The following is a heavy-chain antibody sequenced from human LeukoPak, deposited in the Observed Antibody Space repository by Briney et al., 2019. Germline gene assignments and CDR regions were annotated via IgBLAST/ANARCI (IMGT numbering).Heavy chain of an antibody. CDR2: ISWNSGSI. Sequence: GGSLRLSCAASGFTFDDYAMHWVRQAPGKGLEWVSGISWNSGSIGYADSVKGRFTISRDNAKNSLYLQMNSLRAEDTALYYCAKPKLPYYYGSGNYWFDYWGQGTLVTVSS. J-gene: IGHJ4*02. D-gene: IGHD3-10*01. V-gene: IGHV3-9*01. CDR3: AKPKLPYYYGSGNYWFDY. CDR1: GFTFDDYA.